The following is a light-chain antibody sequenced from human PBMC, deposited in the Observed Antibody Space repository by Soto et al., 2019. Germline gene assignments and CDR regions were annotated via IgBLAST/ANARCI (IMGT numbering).Light chain of an antibody. J-gene: IGKJ3*01. CDR2: GAS. V-gene: IGKV3-15*01. CDR3: QQYNNWPPFT. Sequence: ETVMTQSPATLSVSPGERATLSCRASESVSSNLAWYQQQPGQAPRLLIYGASTRATGIPARFSGSGSGTEFTLTISSLQSEDFAVYYCQQYNNWPPFTFGTGTRWIS. CDR1: ESVSSN.